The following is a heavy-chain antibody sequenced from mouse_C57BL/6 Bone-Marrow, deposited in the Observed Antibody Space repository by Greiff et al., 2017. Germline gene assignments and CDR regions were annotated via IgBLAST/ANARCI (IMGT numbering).Heavy chain of an antibody. Sequence: EVKLVESGGGLVKPGGSLKLSCAASGFTFSDYGMHWVRQAPEKGLEWVAYISSGSSTIYYADTVKGRFTISRDNAKNTRFLQMTSLRSEDTAMYYCARDSSGPSYWGQGTTLTVSS. CDR3: ARDSSGPSY. V-gene: IGHV5-17*01. J-gene: IGHJ2*01. D-gene: IGHD3-2*02. CDR1: GFTFSDYG. CDR2: ISSGSSTI.